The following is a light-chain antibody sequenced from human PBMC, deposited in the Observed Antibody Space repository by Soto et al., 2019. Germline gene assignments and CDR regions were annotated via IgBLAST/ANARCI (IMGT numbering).Light chain of an antibody. CDR2: VAS. CDR3: QQFNNYPT. CDR1: QGVRND. J-gene: IGKJ5*01. V-gene: IGKV1-17*01. Sequence: DIQMTQSPSSLSASVGDRITITCRASQGVRNDLGWYQQRPGRAPKRLISVASSLQRGVPSRFSGSGSGTDFTLTISSLQPEDFATYYCQQFNNYPTFGQGTRLEIK.